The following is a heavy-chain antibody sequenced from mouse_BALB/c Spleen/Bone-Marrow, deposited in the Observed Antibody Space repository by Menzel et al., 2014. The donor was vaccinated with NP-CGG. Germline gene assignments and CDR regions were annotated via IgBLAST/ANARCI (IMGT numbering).Heavy chain of an antibody. Sequence: EVQLQQSGPELVKPGASVKVSCKASGYAFTSYNMFWVKQSHGKSLEWIGYIDPYNGGTSYNQKFKGKATLTVEKSSSTAYMHHNSLASEDSAVYYCARSMDGGDFDYWGQGTTLTVSS. CDR3: ARSMDGGDFDY. J-gene: IGHJ2*01. CDR1: GYAFTSYN. CDR2: IDPYNGGT. V-gene: IGHV1S135*01.